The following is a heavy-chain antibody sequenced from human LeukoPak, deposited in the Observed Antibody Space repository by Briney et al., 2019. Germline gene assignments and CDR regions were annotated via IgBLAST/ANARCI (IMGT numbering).Heavy chain of an antibody. CDR1: GGSISSYY. J-gene: IGHJ4*02. CDR2: IYYSGST. CDR3: ARLLERAAAGVDY. V-gene: IGHV4-59*08. D-gene: IGHD6-13*01. Sequence: SETLSLTCTVSGGSISSYYWSGIRQPPGKGLEWIGYIYYSGSTNYNPSLKSRVTISVDTSKNQFSLKLSSVTAADTAVYYCARLLERAAAGVDYWGQGTLVTVSS.